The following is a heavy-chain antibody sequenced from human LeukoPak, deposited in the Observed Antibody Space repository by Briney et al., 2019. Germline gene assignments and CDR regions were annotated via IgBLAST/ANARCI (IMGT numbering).Heavy chain of an antibody. CDR2: IGTAGDT. J-gene: IGHJ4*02. V-gene: IGHV3-13*01. Sequence: GGSLRLSCAASGFTFSYAMSWVRPAPGKGLEWVSAIGTAGDTYYPGSVKGRFTISRENAKNSLYLQMNSLRAGDTAVYYCAREMGGSGSPLDYWGQGTLVTVSS. CDR3: AREMGGSGSPLDY. CDR1: GFTFSYA. D-gene: IGHD3-10*01.